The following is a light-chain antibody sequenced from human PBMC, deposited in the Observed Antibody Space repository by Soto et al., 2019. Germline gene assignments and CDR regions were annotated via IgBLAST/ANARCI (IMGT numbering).Light chain of an antibody. Sequence: DIQMTQSPSTLSASVGDRVTITCRASQSISSWLAWYQQKPGEAPKILIYKASTLESGVPSRCSGSGSGTEFTLTISSLQPDDFATYYCQQYDYYPYTFGQGTKLEIK. V-gene: IGKV1-5*03. J-gene: IGKJ2*01. CDR2: KAS. CDR1: QSISSW. CDR3: QQYDYYPYT.